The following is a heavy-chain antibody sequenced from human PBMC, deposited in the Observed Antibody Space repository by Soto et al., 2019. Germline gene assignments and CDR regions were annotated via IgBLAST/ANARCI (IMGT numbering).Heavy chain of an antibody. D-gene: IGHD3-22*01. V-gene: IGHV4-61*01. J-gene: IGHJ3*02. CDR2: IYYSGST. CDR1: GGSVSSGSYY. Sequence: PSETLSLTCTVSGGSVSSGSYYWSWIRQPPGKGLEWIGYIYYSGSTNYNPPLKSRVTISVDTSKNQFSLKLSSVTAADTAVYYCARGDYYDSSGPFLEVFDIWGQGTMVTVSS. CDR3: ARGDYYDSSGPFLEVFDI.